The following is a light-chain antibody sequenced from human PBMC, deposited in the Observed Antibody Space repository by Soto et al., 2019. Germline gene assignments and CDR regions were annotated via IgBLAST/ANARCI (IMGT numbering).Light chain of an antibody. J-gene: IGKJ4*01. CDR1: QSVSSNF. CDR3: RQYGRSLGFA. CDR2: AAS. Sequence: EIEFTQSPGTLSLSPGGRATLSCSASQSVSSNFLAWYQEKPGQAPRLLIYAASSRATGIPDRFSGSGSGTDFTLTISRLEPEDFAVYYCRQYGRSLGFAFGGGTKVDIK. V-gene: IGKV3-20*01.